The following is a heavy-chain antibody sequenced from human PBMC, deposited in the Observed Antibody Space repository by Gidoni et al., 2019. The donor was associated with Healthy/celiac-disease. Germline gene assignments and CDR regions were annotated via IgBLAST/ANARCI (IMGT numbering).Heavy chain of an antibody. CDR2: IIPIFGTA. CDR3: ARPEYSGYDWDYYYGMDV. V-gene: IGHV1-69*01. J-gene: IGHJ6*02. Sequence: QVQLVQSGAEVKKPGSSVKVSCKASVGTFSSYAISWVRQAPGQGLEWMGGIIPIFGTANYAQKCQGRVTITADESTSTAYMELSSLRSEDTAVYYCARPEYSGYDWDYYYGMDVWGQGTTVTVSS. CDR1: VGTFSSYA. D-gene: IGHD5-12*01.